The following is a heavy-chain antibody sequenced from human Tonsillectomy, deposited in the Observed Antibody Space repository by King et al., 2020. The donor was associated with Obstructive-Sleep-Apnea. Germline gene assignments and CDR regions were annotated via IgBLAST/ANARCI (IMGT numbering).Heavy chain of an antibody. CDR3: AKDIAVAGMVAFDI. Sequence: VQLVESGGGLVQPGRSLRLSCAASGFTFDDYAMHWVRQAPGKGLEWVSGINWNSGRIAYADSVKGRFTISRDNAKNSLYLQMNSLRAEDTAFYYCAKDIAVAGMVAFDIWGQGTMVTVSS. CDR1: GFTFDDYA. J-gene: IGHJ3*02. D-gene: IGHD6-19*01. V-gene: IGHV3-9*01. CDR2: INWNSGRI.